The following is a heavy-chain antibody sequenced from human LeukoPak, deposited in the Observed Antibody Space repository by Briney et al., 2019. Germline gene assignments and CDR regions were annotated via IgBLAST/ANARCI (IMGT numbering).Heavy chain of an antibody. CDR1: GGSISSSSYY. CDR2: IYYSGST. V-gene: IGHV4-39*07. Sequence: SETLSLTCTVSGGSISSSSYYWGWIRQPPGNGLEWIGSIYYSGSTNYNPSLKSRVTISVDTSKNQFSLKLSSVTAADTAVYCCASQATAKAVAGTVFDYWGQGTLVTVSS. J-gene: IGHJ4*02. D-gene: IGHD6-19*01. CDR3: ASQATAKAVAGTVFDY.